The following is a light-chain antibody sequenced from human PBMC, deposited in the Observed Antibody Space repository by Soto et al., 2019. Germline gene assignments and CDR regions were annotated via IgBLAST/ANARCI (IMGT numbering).Light chain of an antibody. J-gene: IGKJ4*01. V-gene: IGKV3-11*01. CDR1: QSVSNY. CDR2: DAS. Sequence: EIVLTQSPATLSLSPGERATHSCRASQSVSNYLAWYQRKPGQAPRLLIYDASNRATGIPARFSGSGSGTDFTLTISSLEPEDFAVYYCQQRSNWPLTFGGGTKVDIK. CDR3: QQRSNWPLT.